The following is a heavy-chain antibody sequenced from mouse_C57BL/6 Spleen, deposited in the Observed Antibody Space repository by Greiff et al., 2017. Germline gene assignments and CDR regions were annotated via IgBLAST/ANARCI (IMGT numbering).Heavy chain of an antibody. D-gene: IGHD1-1*01. CDR2: ISSGGSYT. Sequence: EVQLVESGGDLVKPGGSLKLSCAASGFTFSSYGMSWVRQTPDKRLEWVATISSGGSYTYYPDNAKNTLYLQMSSLKSEDTAMYYCARHGYYGSSPNWYFDVWGTGTTVTVSS. CDR1: GFTFSSYG. CDR3: ARHGYYGSSPNWYFDV. V-gene: IGHV5-6*01. J-gene: IGHJ1*03.